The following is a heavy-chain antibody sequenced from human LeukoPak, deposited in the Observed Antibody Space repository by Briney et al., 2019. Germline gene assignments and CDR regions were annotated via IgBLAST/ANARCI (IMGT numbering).Heavy chain of an antibody. D-gene: IGHD3-22*01. V-gene: IGHV3-9*01. Sequence: SLRLSCAASGFTFDDYAMHWVRQAPGKGLEWVSGISWNSGSIGYADSVKGRFTISRDNAKNSLYLQMNSLRAEDTALYYCAKDHRLLLTNWFDPWGQGTLVTVSS. CDR1: GFTFDDYA. CDR3: AKDHRLLLTNWFDP. CDR2: ISWNSGSI. J-gene: IGHJ5*02.